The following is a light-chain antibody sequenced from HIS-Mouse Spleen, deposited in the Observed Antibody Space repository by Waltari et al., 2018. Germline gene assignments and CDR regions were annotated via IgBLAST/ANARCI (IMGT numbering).Light chain of an antibody. CDR2: DVS. J-gene: IGLJ2*01. Sequence: QSALTQPRSVSVSPGQSVTISCTGTSIDVGGYNYVSWYQQHPGKAPKLMIYDVSKRPSGVPDRFSGSKSGNTASLTISGLQAEDEADYYCCSYAGSYTLVFGGGTKLTVL. V-gene: IGLV2-11*01. CDR1: SIDVGGYNY. CDR3: CSYAGSYTLV.